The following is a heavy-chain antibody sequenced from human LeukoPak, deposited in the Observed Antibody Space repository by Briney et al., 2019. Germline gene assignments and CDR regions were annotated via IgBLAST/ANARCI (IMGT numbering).Heavy chain of an antibody. D-gene: IGHD3-10*01. Sequence: SETLSLTCAVYGGSFSGYYWSWIRQPPGKGLEWIGEINHSGSTNYIPSLKSRVTISVDTSKNQFSLKLSSVTAADTAVYYCARYETYGSGIDYWGQGTLVTVSS. CDR1: GGSFSGYY. J-gene: IGHJ4*02. CDR3: ARYETYGSGIDY. V-gene: IGHV4-34*01. CDR2: INHSGST.